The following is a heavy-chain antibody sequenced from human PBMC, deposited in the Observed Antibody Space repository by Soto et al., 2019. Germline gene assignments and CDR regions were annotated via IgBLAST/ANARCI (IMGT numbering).Heavy chain of an antibody. D-gene: IGHD5-18*01. CDR2: IYSTGSS. CDR3: AGDGIQLWLSGRGRFDP. CDR1: GGSISSGNYY. Sequence: SETLSLTCTVSGGSISSGNYYWSWIRQSPGKGLEWIGYIYSTGSSYYYPSLSSRVSMTVGTSKIRFALNLSCVTGADAAVYFCAGDGIQLWLSGRGRFDPWGQGTLVTVSS. J-gene: IGHJ5*02. V-gene: IGHV4-30-4*01.